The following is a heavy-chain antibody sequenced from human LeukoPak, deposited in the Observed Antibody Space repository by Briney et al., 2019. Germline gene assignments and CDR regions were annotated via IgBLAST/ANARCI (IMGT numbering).Heavy chain of an antibody. D-gene: IGHD3-9*01. V-gene: IGHV3-30*18. CDR1: GFTFSSYG. J-gene: IGHJ4*02. Sequence: GGSLRLSCAASGFTFSSYGMHWVRQAPGKGLEWVAVISYDGSNKYYADSVKGRFTISRDNSKNTLYLQMSSLRAEDTAVYYCAKDLLYFDWLLPDYWGQGTLVTVSS. CDR3: AKDLLYFDWLLPDY. CDR2: ISYDGSNK.